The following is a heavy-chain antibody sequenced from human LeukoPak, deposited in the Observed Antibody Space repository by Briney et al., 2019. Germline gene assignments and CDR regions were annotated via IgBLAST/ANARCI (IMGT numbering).Heavy chain of an antibody. CDR1: GGSLSSGDYY. V-gene: IGHV4-30-4*01. Sequence: SQPLSLTCTVSGGSLSSGDYYWSWIRKPPGKGLECIGYIYYSGSTYYNPSLKSRVTISVDTSKNQFSLKLSSVTAADTAVYYCARGYYYGANWFNPWGQGTLVTVSS. J-gene: IGHJ5*02. CDR2: IYYSGST. D-gene: IGHD3-10*01. CDR3: ARGYYYGANWFNP.